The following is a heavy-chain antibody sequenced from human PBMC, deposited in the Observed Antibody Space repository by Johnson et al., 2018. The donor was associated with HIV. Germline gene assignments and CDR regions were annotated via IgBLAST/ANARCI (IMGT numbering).Heavy chain of an antibody. CDR2: IGTAADT. D-gene: IGHD3-16*01. Sequence: EVQLVESGGALVQPGGSLRLSCAASGFTFSNFDMHWVRQPTGKGLEWVSGIGTAADTYYVGSVKGRFTISRDNDKNSLYLQMNNLRAEDTAVYYCAREALVEGVMALDVWGQGTVVTVS. J-gene: IGHJ3*01. CDR3: AREALVEGVMALDV. CDR1: GFTFSNFD. V-gene: IGHV3-13*01.